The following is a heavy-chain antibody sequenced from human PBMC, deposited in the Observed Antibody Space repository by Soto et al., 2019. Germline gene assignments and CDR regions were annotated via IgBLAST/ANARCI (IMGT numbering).Heavy chain of an antibody. V-gene: IGHV1-69*13. D-gene: IGHD1-26*01. Sequence: SVKVSCKASGGTFSSYAISWVRQAPGQGLEWMGGIIPIFGTANYAQKFQGRVTITADESTSTAYMELSSLRSEDTAVYYCASSGSYPRTSLDHWGQGTLVTVSS. CDR1: GGTFSSYA. CDR2: IIPIFGTA. CDR3: ASSGSYPRTSLDH. J-gene: IGHJ4*02.